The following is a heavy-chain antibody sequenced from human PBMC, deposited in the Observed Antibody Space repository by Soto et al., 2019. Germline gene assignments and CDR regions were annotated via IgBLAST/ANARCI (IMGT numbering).Heavy chain of an antibody. CDR3: ARGGTTVTTFSF. J-gene: IGHJ1*01. V-gene: IGHV4-30-2*01. Sequence: SETLSLTCTVSVGSISSGGYSWSWIRQPPGKGLEWIGYIYHSGSTNYNPSLKSRVTISVDTSKNQFSLKLSSVTAADTAVYNCARGGTTVTTFSFWGQGTLVTV. CDR2: IYHSGST. D-gene: IGHD4-17*01. CDR1: VGSISSGGYS.